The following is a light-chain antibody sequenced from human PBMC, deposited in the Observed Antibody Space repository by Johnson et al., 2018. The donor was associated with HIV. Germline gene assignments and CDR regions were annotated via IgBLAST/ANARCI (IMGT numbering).Light chain of an antibody. CDR3: GTWDSSLSAYV. Sequence: QSVLTQPPSVSAAPGQKVTISCSGSSSNIGNNYVSWYQQLPGTAPKLLIYDNNKRPSGIPDRFSGSKSGTSATLGITGLQTGDEADHYCGTWDSSLSAYVSGTGTKVTVL. CDR2: DNN. V-gene: IGLV1-51*01. J-gene: IGLJ1*01. CDR1: SSNIGNNY.